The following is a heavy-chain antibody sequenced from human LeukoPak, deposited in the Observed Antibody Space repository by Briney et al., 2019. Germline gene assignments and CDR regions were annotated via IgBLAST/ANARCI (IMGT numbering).Heavy chain of an antibody. D-gene: IGHD6-13*01. J-gene: IGHJ4*02. CDR1: GFTFSNAW. V-gene: IGHV3-15*01. CDR3: TTEIAAPGEDYFDY. CDR2: IKSKTDGGTT. Sequence: PGGSLRLSCAASGFTFSNAWMSWVRQAPGKGLEWVGRIKSKTDGGTTDYAAPVKGRFTISRDDSKNTLYLQMNSLKTEDTAVYYCTTEIAAPGEDYFDYWGQGTLVTVSS.